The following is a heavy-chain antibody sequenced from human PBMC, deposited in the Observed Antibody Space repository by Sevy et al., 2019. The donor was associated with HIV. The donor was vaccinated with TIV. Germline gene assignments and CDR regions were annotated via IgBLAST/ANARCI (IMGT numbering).Heavy chain of an antibody. V-gene: IGHV3-48*02. CDR1: EFTFSSYS. CDR3: ARVHPDEHYFDY. CDR2: ISSSSSTI. J-gene: IGHJ4*02. Sequence: GGSLRLSCAASEFTFSSYSRNWVRQAPGKGLEWVSYISSSSSTIYYADSVKGRFTISRDNAKNSLYLQMNSLRDEDTAVYYCARVHPDEHYFDYWGQGTLVTVSS.